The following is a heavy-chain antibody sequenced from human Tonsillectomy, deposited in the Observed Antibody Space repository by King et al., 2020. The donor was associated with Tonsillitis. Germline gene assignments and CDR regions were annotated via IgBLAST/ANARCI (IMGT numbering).Heavy chain of an antibody. CDR1: GFRFSSYG. J-gene: IGHJ4*02. CDR2: ISFDESRK. V-gene: IGHV3-30*19. Sequence: HVQLVESGGGVVQPGRSLRLACAASGFRFSSYGMHWVRQAQGKGLEWVAVISFDESRKNYADSVKGRFTISRDNSNNTLYLQMNSLRAEDTAVYYCARERLYSSGWGIDYWGQGALLTVSS. D-gene: IGHD6-19*01. CDR3: ARERLYSSGWGIDY.